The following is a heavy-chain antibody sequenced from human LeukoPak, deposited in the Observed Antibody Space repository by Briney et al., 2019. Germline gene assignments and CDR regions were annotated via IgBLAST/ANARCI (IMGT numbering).Heavy chain of an antibody. Sequence: SETLSLTCTVSGGSISSSSYYWGWIRQPPGKGLEWIGSIYYSGSTYYNPSLKSRVTISVDTSENQFSLKLSSVAAADTAVYYCARHGDGESGSYYPLGYWGQGTLVTVSS. CDR3: ARHGDGESGSYYPLGY. V-gene: IGHV4-39*01. D-gene: IGHD1-26*01. J-gene: IGHJ4*02. CDR2: IYYSGST. CDR1: GGSISSSSYY.